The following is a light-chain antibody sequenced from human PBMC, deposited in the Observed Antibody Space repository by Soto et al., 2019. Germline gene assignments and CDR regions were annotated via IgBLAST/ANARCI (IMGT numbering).Light chain of an antibody. CDR1: QSVSSSY. V-gene: IGKV3-20*01. CDR3: QQYGSSPPLT. CDR2: GAS. Sequence: EIVLTQSPGTLSLSPGERATLSCRASQSVSSSYLAWYQQKPGQAPRLLIYGASSRATGIPDRFSGSGSGTDFTLTISRLEPEDSAVYYCQQYGSSPPLTFGQGTKV. J-gene: IGKJ1*01.